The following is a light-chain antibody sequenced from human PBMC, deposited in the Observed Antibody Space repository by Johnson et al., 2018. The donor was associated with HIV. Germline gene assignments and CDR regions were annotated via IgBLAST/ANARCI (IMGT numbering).Light chain of an antibody. Sequence: QSVLTQPPSVSAAPGQKVTISCSGSSSNIGHNYVSWYQQLPGTAPKLLIYDNNKRPSGIPDRFSCSKSGTSATLGITGLQTWDEADYYCGTWDSSLSAYVFGTGTKVTVL. CDR3: GTWDSSLSAYV. V-gene: IGLV1-51*01. CDR2: DNN. J-gene: IGLJ1*01. CDR1: SSNIGHNY.